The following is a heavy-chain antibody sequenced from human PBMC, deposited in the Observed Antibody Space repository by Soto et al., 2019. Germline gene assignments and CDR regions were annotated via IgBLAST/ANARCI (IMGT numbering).Heavy chain of an antibody. V-gene: IGHV3-23*01. D-gene: IGHD2-2*01. CDR2: ISGSGGST. CDR1: GFTFSSYA. Sequence: EVQLLESGGGLVQPGGSLRLSCAASGFTFSSYAMSWVRQAPGKGLEWVSAISGSGGSTYYADSVKGRFTISRDNSKNTLYLQMNSLRAEDTAVYYCAKADTTYCSSTSCYAEYYYYGMDVWGQGTTVTVSS. CDR3: AKADTTYCSSTSCYAEYYYYGMDV. J-gene: IGHJ6*02.